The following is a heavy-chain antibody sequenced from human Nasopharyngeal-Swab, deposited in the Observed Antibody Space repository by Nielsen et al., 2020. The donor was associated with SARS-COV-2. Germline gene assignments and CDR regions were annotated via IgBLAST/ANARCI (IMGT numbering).Heavy chain of an antibody. CDR2: ISYDGTNK. CDR1: GFTFSSYA. J-gene: IGHJ4*02. CDR3: VRDYNWRLDY. D-gene: IGHD1-20*01. V-gene: IGHV3-30-3*01. Sequence: GESLKISCAASGFTFSSYAMSWVRQAPGKGLEWVALISYDGTNKDYADSVKGRFTLSRDNSINTLYLQMNSLRPEDTALYCCVRDYNWRLDYWGQGTLVTVSS.